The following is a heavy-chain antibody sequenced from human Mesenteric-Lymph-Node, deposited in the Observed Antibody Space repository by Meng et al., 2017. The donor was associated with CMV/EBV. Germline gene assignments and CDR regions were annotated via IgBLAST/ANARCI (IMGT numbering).Heavy chain of an antibody. CDR1: GGSISRSSFY. CDR2: IYYTGGT. V-gene: IGHV4-39*07. D-gene: IGHD3/OR15-3a*01. CDR3: ARHFHFWTGYTISSFDY. J-gene: IGHJ4*01. Sequence: SETLSLTCSVSGGSISRSSFYWGWIRQPPGKGLEWIGSIYYTGGTYYNPSLKSRITISLETSKNQFSLKLTSVTAADTAVYYCARHFHFWTGYTISSFDYWGHGTAVTVSS.